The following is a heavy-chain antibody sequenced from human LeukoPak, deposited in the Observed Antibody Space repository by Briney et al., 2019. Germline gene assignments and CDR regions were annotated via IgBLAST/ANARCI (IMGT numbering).Heavy chain of an antibody. CDR2: ISAYNGNT. V-gene: IGHV1-18*01. CDR3: ARVNVYSSSWYYFDY. Sequence: PTASVKVSCKASGYTFTSCGISWVRQAPGQGLEWMGWISAYNGNTNYAQKLQGRVTMTTDTSTSTAYMELRSLRSDDTAVYYCARVNVYSSSWYYFDYRGQGTLVTVSS. D-gene: IGHD6-13*01. CDR1: GYTFTSCG. J-gene: IGHJ4*02.